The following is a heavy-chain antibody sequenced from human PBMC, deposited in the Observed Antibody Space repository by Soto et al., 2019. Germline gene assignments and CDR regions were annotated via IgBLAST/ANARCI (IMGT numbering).Heavy chain of an antibody. J-gene: IGHJ6*02. CDR3: ARGHKGLEV. CDR2: IKQDGSEK. V-gene: IGHV3-7*01. Sequence: PGGSLRLSCEASGLVFSSFWMSWVRQAPGKGLEWVAYIKQDGSEKYHVDSVKGRFTISRDNPKSSLYLQMNNLRAEDTAVYYCARGHKGLEVWGQGTTVTVSS. CDR1: GLVFSSFW.